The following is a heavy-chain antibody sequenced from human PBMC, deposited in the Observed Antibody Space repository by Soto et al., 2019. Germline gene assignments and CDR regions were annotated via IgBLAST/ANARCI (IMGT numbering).Heavy chain of an antibody. D-gene: IGHD3-22*01. CDR1: GYTFTSYG. CDR3: ARVLDYYDSSGPLIY. J-gene: IGHJ4*02. V-gene: IGHV1-18*01. Sequence: QVQLVQSGAEVKKPGASVKVSCKASGYTFTSYGISWVRQAPGQGLEWMGWISAYNGNTNYAQKLQGRVTMTTDTSTSTAYMELRSLISDDTAVYYCARVLDYYDSSGPLIYWGQGTLVTVSS. CDR2: ISAYNGNT.